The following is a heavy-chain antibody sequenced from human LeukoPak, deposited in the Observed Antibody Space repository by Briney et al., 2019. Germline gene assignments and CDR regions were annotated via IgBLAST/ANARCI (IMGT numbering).Heavy chain of an antibody. J-gene: IGHJ4*02. Sequence: PGGSLRLSCAASGFTFSSYAMSWVRQAPGKGLEWGSGISGSAASTYYADSVKGRFTISRDNSKDTLYLQMNSLRAEDTAVYFCAKMPVSYSSGWSNFDYWGQGTLVTVSS. CDR1: GFTFSSYA. CDR2: ISGSAAST. V-gene: IGHV3-23*01. D-gene: IGHD6-19*01. CDR3: AKMPVSYSSGWSNFDY.